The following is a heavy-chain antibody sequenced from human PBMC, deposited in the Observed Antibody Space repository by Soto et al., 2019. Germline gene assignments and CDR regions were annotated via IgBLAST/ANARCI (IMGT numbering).Heavy chain of an antibody. J-gene: IGHJ2*01. CDR3: AREEYSNSSFFGYWYFDL. V-gene: IGHV4-61*01. Sequence: QVQLQESGPGLVKPSETLSLTCTVSGGSVSSRTSYWTWIRQPPGKGLEWVGYIDYSGNTNYNPSLKNRVTISLDTSKNQFSLKLSSVTAADTAVYYCAREEYSNSSFFGYWYFDLWGRGTQVTVSS. CDR2: IDYSGNT. D-gene: IGHD6-6*01. CDR1: GGSVSSRTSY.